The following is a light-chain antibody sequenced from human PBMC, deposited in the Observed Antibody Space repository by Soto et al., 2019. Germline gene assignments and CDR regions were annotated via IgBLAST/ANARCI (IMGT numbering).Light chain of an antibody. J-gene: IGKJ4*01. V-gene: IGKV1-27*01. CDR1: QDISNY. CDR2: AAS. CDR3: QKYDIAPRT. Sequence: DIQMTQSPSSLSASVGDRVTITCRANQDISNYLAWFQQRPGKVPKLLIYAASTLQSGVPSRFSGSGSGTDFTLTISSLQPEDVATYYCQKYDIAPRTFGGGTKVEIK.